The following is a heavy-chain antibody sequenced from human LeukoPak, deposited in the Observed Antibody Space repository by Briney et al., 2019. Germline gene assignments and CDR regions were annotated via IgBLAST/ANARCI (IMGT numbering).Heavy chain of an antibody. J-gene: IGHJ4*02. V-gene: IGHV1-46*01. Sequence: GASVKVSCKASGYTFTSYYMHWVRQAPGQGLEWMGIINPSGGSTSYAQKLQGRVTMTTDTSTSTAYMELRSLRSDDTAVYYCARGEIPSSTQYSSSYFDYWGQGTLVTVSS. CDR2: INPSGGST. D-gene: IGHD6-6*01. CDR1: GYTFTSYY. CDR3: ARGEIPSSTQYSSSYFDY.